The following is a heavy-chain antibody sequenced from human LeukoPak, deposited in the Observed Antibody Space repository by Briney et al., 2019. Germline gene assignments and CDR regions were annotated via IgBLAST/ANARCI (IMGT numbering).Heavy chain of an antibody. CDR3: ARRGVGSQLLEY. J-gene: IGHJ4*02. CDR1: GSSFTSYW. Sequence: GESLKISCQGSGSSFTSYWIGWVRQLRGKGLEWMGIIYPGDSDTRYRPSFQGQVTISADKSISTAYLQWSSLKASDSAMYYCARRGVGSQLLEYWGQGTLVTVSS. CDR2: IYPGDSDT. V-gene: IGHV5-51*01. D-gene: IGHD2-2*01.